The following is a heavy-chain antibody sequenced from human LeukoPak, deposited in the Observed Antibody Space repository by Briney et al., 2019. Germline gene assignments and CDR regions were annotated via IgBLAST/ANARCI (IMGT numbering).Heavy chain of an antibody. D-gene: IGHD2-2*01. Sequence: GGSLRLSCAASGFTFSSYDMHWVRQATGKGLEWVSAIGTAGDTYYPGSVKGRFTISRENAKNSLYLQMNSLRAGDTAVYYCARARLGYCSSTSCYNYYYYYMDVWGKGTTVTVSS. CDR1: GFTFSSYD. J-gene: IGHJ6*03. CDR3: ARARLGYCSSTSCYNYYYYYMDV. V-gene: IGHV3-13*01. CDR2: IGTAGDT.